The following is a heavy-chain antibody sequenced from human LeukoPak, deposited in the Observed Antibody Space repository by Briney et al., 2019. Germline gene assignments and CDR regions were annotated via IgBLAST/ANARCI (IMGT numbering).Heavy chain of an antibody. CDR1: GGSISSYY. V-gene: IGHV4-59*01. CDR3: ARAVTMVRGVIGGWFDP. J-gene: IGHJ5*02. CDR2: IYYSGST. Sequence: PSETLSLTCTVSGGSISSYYWSWIRQPPGKGLEWIGYIYYSGSTNYNPSLKSRVTISVDTSKNQFSLKLSSVTAADTAVYYCARAVTMVRGVIGGWFDPWGQGTLVTVSS. D-gene: IGHD3-10*01.